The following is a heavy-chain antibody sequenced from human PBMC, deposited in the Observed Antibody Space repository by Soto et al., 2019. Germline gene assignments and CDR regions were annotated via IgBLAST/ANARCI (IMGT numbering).Heavy chain of an antibody. D-gene: IGHD2-15*01. V-gene: IGHV1-2*02. J-gene: IGHJ3*02. CDR2: INPNSGGT. CDR1: GYTFTGYY. Sequence: ASVKVSCKASGYTFTGYYMHWVRQAPGQGLEWMGWINPNSGGTNYAQKFQGRVTMTRDTPISTAYMELSRLRSDETAVYYCASNSTPRKAFDIWGQGTMVTVSS. CDR3: ASNSTPRKAFDI.